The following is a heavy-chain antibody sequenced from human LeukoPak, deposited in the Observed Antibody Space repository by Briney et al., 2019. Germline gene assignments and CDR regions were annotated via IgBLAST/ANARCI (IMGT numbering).Heavy chain of an antibody. D-gene: IGHD6-13*01. J-gene: IGHJ4*02. Sequence: GGSLRLSCAASGFTFNTYAMSWARQAPGKGLEWVSGISGSDGSTYYAGSVKGRFTISRDDSKNTLFLQLTSLRAEDTAVYYCAKASSPLGYFDYWGQGILVTVSS. CDR1: GFTFNTYA. CDR2: ISGSDGST. V-gene: IGHV3-23*01. CDR3: AKASSPLGYFDY.